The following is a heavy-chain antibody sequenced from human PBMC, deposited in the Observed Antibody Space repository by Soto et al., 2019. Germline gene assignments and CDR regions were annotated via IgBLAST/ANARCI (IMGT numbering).Heavy chain of an antibody. CDR3: ARWWSGYFESGYYYYGMDV. Sequence: SETLSLTCAVSGGSISSSNWWSWVRQPPGEGLEWIGEIYHSGSTNYNPSLKSRVTISVDKSKNQFSLKLSSVTAADTAVYYCARWWSGYFESGYYYYGMDVWGQGTTVTVSS. V-gene: IGHV4-4*02. CDR1: GGSISSSNW. D-gene: IGHD3-3*01. J-gene: IGHJ6*02. CDR2: IYHSGST.